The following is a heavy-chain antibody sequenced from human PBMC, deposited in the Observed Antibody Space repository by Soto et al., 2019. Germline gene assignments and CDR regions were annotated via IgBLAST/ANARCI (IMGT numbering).Heavy chain of an antibody. J-gene: IGHJ4*02. CDR2: IYYSGST. D-gene: IGHD2-15*01. V-gene: IGHV4-59*08. Sequence: SETLSLTCTVSGGSISSYYWSWIRQPPGKGLEWIGYIYYSGSTNYNPSLKSRVTISVDTSKNQFSLKLSSVTAADTAVYYCARARWAVVAAKVFDYWGQGTLVTVSS. CDR1: GGSISSYY. CDR3: ARARWAVVAAKVFDY.